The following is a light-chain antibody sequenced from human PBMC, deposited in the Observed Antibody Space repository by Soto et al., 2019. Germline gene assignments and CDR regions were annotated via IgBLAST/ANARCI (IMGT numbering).Light chain of an antibody. CDR1: KSISNF. CDR3: QQSLSTPYT. V-gene: IGKV1-39*01. Sequence: DIQMTQSPSSLSASVGDRVTITCRASKSISNFLNWYQQKPGKAPNLLIYAASTLQSGVPTRFSGSGSGTEYNATNTNLLPDDFVRYYCQQSLSTPYTFGHGNRLAIK. CDR2: AAS. J-gene: IGKJ2*01.